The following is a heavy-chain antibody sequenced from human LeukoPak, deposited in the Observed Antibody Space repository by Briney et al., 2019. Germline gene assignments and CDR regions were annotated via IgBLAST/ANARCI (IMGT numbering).Heavy chain of an antibody. D-gene: IGHD7-27*01. CDR2: INPNSGGT. V-gene: IGHV1-2*02. CDR3: ARDLTGGAIKSGC. Sequence: ASVKVSCKASGXTFTGYYMHWVRQAPGQGLEWMGWINPNSGGTNYAQNFQGRVTMTRDTSISTAYMELSSLRSDDTAMYYCARDLTGGAIKSGCWGQGTLVTVSS. CDR1: GXTFTGYY. J-gene: IGHJ4*02.